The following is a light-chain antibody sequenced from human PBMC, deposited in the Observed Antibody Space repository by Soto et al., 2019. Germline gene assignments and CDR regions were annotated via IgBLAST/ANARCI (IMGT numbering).Light chain of an antibody. CDR3: SSYTTSNTWV. CDR1: SSDVGAYDY. CDR2: EVS. J-gene: IGLJ3*02. V-gene: IGLV2-14*01. Sequence: QSVLTQPASVSGSPGQSITISCTGTSSDVGAYDYVSWYQQHPGKAPKFILYEVSNRPSGLSDRFSGSKSGNTASLTISGLQAEDVADYYCSSYTTSNTWVFGGGTKLTVL.